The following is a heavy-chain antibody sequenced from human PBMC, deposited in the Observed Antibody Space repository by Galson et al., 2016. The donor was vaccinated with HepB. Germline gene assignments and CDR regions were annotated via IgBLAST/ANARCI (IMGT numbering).Heavy chain of an antibody. V-gene: IGHV1-69*10. CDR2: IIPVLGKS. CDR3: ARDRGGSLLYYYYYGMDV. J-gene: IGHJ6*02. CDR1: GDTTSSHA. Sequence: VKVSCKASGDTTSSHAISWVRQAPGGGLEWMGGIIPVLGKSSYAQKFQGRLTITADESTGTVYMELRSLRSEDSALYYCARDRGGSLLYYYYYGMDVWGQGTAVTVSS. D-gene: IGHD1-26*01.